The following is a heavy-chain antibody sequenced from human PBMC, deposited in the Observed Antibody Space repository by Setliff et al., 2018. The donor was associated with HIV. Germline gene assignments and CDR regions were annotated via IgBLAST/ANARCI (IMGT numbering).Heavy chain of an antibody. CDR2: IYYSGNT. D-gene: IGHD3-22*01. V-gene: IGHV4-59*08. CDR3: ARSLVPSGYYYGRHAFDI. CDR1: GASIRGHY. Sequence: PSETLSLTCSVSGASIRGHYWSWIRQSPGKGLEWIGNIYYSGNTTYNPSFKSPVTISVDTSKNQFSLRVNSVTAADTAVYYCARSLVPSGYYYGRHAFDIWGQGTKVTVSS. J-gene: IGHJ3*02.